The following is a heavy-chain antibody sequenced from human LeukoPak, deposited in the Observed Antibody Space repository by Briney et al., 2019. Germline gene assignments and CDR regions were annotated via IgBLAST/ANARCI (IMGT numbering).Heavy chain of an antibody. D-gene: IGHD6-19*01. CDR2: IYSVGST. J-gene: IGHJ4*02. V-gene: IGHV3-66*01. Sequence: GGSLRLSCAASGFTVSFKYMTWVRQVPGKGLEWVSVIYSVGSTYYADSVKGRFTISRDNSKDTLYLQMNSLRAEDTAVYYCARDHSSGWYSDYFDYWGQGTLVTVSS. CDR1: GFTVSFKY. CDR3: ARDHSSGWYSDYFDY.